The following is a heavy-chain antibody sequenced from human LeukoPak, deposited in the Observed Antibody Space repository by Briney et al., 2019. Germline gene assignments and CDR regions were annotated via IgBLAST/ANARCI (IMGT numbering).Heavy chain of an antibody. D-gene: IGHD1-26*01. CDR3: ARVIWYGGLKHHFDY. CDR1: GGSFSGYY. V-gene: IGHV4-34*01. Sequence: PSETLSLTCAVHGGSFSGYYWSWIRQPPGKGLEWIGEINHSGSTNYNPSLKSRVTISVDTSKNQFSLKLSSVTAADTAVYYCARVIWYGGLKHHFDYWGQGTLVTVSS. J-gene: IGHJ4*02. CDR2: INHSGST.